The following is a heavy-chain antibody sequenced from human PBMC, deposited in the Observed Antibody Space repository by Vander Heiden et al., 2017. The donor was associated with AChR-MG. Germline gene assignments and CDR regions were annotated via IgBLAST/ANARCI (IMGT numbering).Heavy chain of an antibody. Sequence: EVQLVESGGGLVQPGRSLRLSCAASGFTFDDYAMHWVRQAPGKGLEWVSGISWNSGSIGYADSVKGRFTISRDNAKNSLYLQMNSLRAEDTALYYCAKDISSGYDSEYYFDYWGQGTLVTVSS. CDR1: GFTFDDYA. J-gene: IGHJ4*02. CDR3: AKDISSGYDSEYYFDY. CDR2: ISWNSGSI. V-gene: IGHV3-9*01. D-gene: IGHD5-12*01.